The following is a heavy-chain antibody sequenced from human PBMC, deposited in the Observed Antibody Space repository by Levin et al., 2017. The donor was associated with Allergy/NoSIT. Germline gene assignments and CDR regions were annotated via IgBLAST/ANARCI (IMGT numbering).Heavy chain of an antibody. D-gene: IGHD3-10*01. CDR3: AREVREVDYSYDS. CDR2: INGNSNYI. J-gene: IGHJ4*02. Sequence: GESLKISCAASGFTFTNYAMHWVRQAPGKGPEWVSSINGNSNYIYYADSVKGRFTISRDNTRNSLYLQMGSLRAEDTAVYYCAREVREVDYSYDSWGQGTQVTVSS. V-gene: IGHV3-21*01. CDR1: GFTFTNYA.